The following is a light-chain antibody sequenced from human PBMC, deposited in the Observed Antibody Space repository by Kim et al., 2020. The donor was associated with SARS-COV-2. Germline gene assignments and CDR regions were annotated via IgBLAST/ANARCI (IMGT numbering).Light chain of an antibody. V-gene: IGKV3-11*01. J-gene: IGKJ4*01. CDR1: QSVNNY. CDR2: NAF. Sequence: LSPGERATLSCRASQSVNNYLAWYQQNPGQAPRLLIYNAFNRATGIPGRFSGGGSGTDFTLTISSLEPEDFAVYYCQQRSNWPLTFGGGTKVDIK. CDR3: QQRSNWPLT.